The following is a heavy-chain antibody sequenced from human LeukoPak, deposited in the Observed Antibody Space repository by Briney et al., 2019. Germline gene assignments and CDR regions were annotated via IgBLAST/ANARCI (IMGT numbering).Heavy chain of an antibody. J-gene: IGHJ4*02. D-gene: IGHD6-13*01. CDR1: GFTFSSYG. CDR3: ARDHSSSWSNLDK. Sequence: GGSQRLSCAASGFTFSSYGMHWARQAPGKGLEWVAVIWYDGSNKYYADSVKGRFTISRDNSKNTLYLQMNSLRAEDTAVYYCARDHSSSWSNLDKWGPESLLTVSS. V-gene: IGHV3-33*01. CDR2: IWYDGSNK.